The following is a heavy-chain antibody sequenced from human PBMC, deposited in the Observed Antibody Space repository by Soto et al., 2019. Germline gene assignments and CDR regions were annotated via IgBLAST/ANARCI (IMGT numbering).Heavy chain of an antibody. D-gene: IGHD3-3*01. Sequence: QITLKESGPTLVKPTQTLTLTCTFSGFSLSTSGVGVGWIRQPPGKALEWLALIYWDDDKRYSPSLKSRLTITKDTSKNQVVLTMTNMDPVDTATYYCAHRPNYEFWSGYEGPFDYWGQGTLVTVSS. CDR3: AHRPNYEFWSGYEGPFDY. J-gene: IGHJ4*02. CDR1: GFSLSTSGVG. V-gene: IGHV2-5*02. CDR2: IYWDDDK.